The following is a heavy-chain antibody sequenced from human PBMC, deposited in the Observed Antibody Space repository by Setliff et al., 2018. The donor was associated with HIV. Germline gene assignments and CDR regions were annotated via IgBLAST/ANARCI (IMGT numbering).Heavy chain of an antibody. V-gene: IGHV4-4*07. CDR2: VSSRGDT. CDR3: ARAGGGATDQAFDI. D-gene: IGHD2-2*01. J-gene: IGHJ3*02. CDR1: DSGTYY. Sequence: SETLSLTCTVSDSGTYYWSWIRQPAGKGLEWIGRVSSRGDTNYNPSLKSRVTMSVDTSKNQFSLKLTSVTASDTAVYYCARAGGGATDQAFDIWGQGTMVT.